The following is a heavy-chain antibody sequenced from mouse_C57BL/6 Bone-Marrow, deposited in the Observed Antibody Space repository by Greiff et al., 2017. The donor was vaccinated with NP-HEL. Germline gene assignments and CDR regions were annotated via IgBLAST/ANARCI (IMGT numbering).Heavy chain of an antibody. CDR3: ARGDTTVVAWYFDV. Sequence: EVMLVESGGGLVKPGGSLKLSCAASGFTFSSYAMSWVRQTPEKRLEWVATISDGGSYTYYPDNVKGRFTISRDNAKNNLYLQMSHLKSEDTAMYYCARGDTTVVAWYFDVWGTGTTVTVSS. CDR2: ISDGGSYT. V-gene: IGHV5-4*03. CDR1: GFTFSSYA. J-gene: IGHJ1*03. D-gene: IGHD1-1*01.